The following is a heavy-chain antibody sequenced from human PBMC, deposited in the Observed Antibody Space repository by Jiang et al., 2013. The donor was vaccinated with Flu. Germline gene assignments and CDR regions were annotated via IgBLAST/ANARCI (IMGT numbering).Heavy chain of an antibody. J-gene: IGHJ3*02. D-gene: IGHD5-24*01. Sequence: EWVAVIWYDGSNKYYADSVKGRFTISRDNSKNTLYLQMNSLRAEDTAVYYCARDRGDGYTPDAFDIWGQGTMVTVSS. CDR2: IWYDGSNK. V-gene: IGHV3-33*01. CDR3: ARDRGDGYTPDAFDI.